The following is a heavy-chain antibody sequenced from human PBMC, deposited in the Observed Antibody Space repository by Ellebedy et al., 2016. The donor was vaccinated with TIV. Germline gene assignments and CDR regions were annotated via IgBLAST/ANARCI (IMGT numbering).Heavy chain of an antibody. J-gene: IGHJ5*02. CDR3: AREPGYCSGGSCYSNWFDP. Sequence: SVKVSCXASGGTFSSYAISWVRQAPGQGLEWMGGIIPIFGTANYAQKFQGRVTITADESTSTAYMELSSLRSEDTAVYYCAREPGYCSGGSCYSNWFDPWGQGTLVTVSS. CDR2: IIPIFGTA. V-gene: IGHV1-69*13. D-gene: IGHD2-15*01. CDR1: GGTFSSYA.